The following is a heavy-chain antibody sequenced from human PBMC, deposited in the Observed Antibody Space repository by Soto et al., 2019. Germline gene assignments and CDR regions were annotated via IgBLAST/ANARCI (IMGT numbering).Heavy chain of an antibody. CDR3: AKVTKRWLQSTPYYFAY. Sequence: QVQLVESGGGVVQPGRSLRLSCAASGFTFSSYGMHWVRQAPGKGLEWVAVISYDGSNKYYADSVKGRFTISRDNSKNTLYLQMNSLRAEDTAVYYCAKVTKRWLQSTPYYFAYWGQGTLVTVSS. CDR2: ISYDGSNK. D-gene: IGHD5-12*01. V-gene: IGHV3-30*18. CDR1: GFTFSSYG. J-gene: IGHJ4*02.